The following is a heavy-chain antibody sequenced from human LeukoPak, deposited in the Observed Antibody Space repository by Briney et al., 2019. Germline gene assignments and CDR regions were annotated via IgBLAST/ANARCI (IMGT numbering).Heavy chain of an antibody. Sequence: ASVKVSCKASGYTFTSYYMHWVRQAPGQGLEWMGIINPSGGSTSYAQKFQGRVTMTRDTSTSTVYMELSSLRSEDTAVYYCAREKKYYYDSSGYFDDYWGQGTLVTVSS. D-gene: IGHD3-22*01. CDR2: INPSGGST. CDR1: GYTFTSYY. J-gene: IGHJ4*02. CDR3: AREKKYYYDSSGYFDDY. V-gene: IGHV1-46*01.